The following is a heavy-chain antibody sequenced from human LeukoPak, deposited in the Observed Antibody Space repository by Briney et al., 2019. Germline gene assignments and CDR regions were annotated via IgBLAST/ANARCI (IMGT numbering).Heavy chain of an antibody. CDR1: GFTFSSYA. D-gene: IGHD6-19*01. CDR3: ASQEQWLALGY. CDR2: ISYDGSNK. Sequence: GGSLRLSCAASGFTFSSYAMHWVRQAPGKGLEWVAVISYDGSNKYYADSVKGRSTISRDNSKNTLYLQMNSLRAEDTAVYYCASQEQWLALGYWGQGTLVTVSS. V-gene: IGHV3-30-3*01. J-gene: IGHJ4*02.